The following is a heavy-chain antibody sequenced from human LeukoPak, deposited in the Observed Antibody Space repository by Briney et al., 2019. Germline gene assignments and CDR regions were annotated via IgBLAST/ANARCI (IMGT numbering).Heavy chain of an antibody. Sequence: GGSLRLSCAVSGFTLSSYWMHWVRQAPGKGLVWVSRIDSDGSTTDYADSVKGRFTISRDNAKNSLYLQMNSLRAEDTALYYCAKDGRFDPWGQGTLATVSS. V-gene: IGHV3-74*01. J-gene: IGHJ5*02. CDR3: AKDGRFDP. D-gene: IGHD1-26*01. CDR2: IDSDGSTT. CDR1: GFTLSSYW.